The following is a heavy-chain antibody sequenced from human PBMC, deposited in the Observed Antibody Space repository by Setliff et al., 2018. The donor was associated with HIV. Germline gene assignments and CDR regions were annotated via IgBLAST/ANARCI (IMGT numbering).Heavy chain of an antibody. CDR1: GFTFSTYA. V-gene: IGHV3-23*01. Sequence: GGSLRLSCATSGFTFSTYAMNWVRQAPGKGLEWVSVIGGSGVSTYYAESVKGRFIISRDNSKNTLYLEMNSLRVEDTAVYYCVRTIGNRGPGNHWGQGTLVTVSS. CDR2: IGGSGVST. CDR3: VRTIGNRGPGNH. J-gene: IGHJ5*02. D-gene: IGHD3-10*01.